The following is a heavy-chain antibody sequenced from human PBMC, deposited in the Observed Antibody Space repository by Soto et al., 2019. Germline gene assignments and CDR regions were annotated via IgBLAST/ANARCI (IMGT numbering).Heavy chain of an antibody. CDR3: ARDPGYSHGPYYFDY. CDR1: GFTFSSYS. J-gene: IGHJ4*02. CDR2: ISSSSSYI. Sequence: EVQLVESGGGLVKPGGSLRLSCAASGFTFSSYSMNWVRQAPGKGLEWVSSISSSSSYIYYADSVKGRFTISRDNAKNSLYLQMNSLRAEDTAVYYCARDPGYSHGPYYFDYWGQGTLVTVSS. V-gene: IGHV3-21*01. D-gene: IGHD5-18*01.